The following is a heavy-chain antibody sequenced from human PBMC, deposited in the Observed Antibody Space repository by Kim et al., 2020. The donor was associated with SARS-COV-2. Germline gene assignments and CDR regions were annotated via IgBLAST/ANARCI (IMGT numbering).Heavy chain of an antibody. V-gene: IGHV2-70*01. D-gene: IGHD3-22*01. CDR1: GFSLSTSGMC. CDR2: IDWDDDK. CDR3: ARTSYDSSGSPNWRDYYYYGMDV. Sequence: SGPTLVKPTQTLTLTCTFSGFSLSTSGMCVSWIRQPPGKALEWLALIDWDDDKYYSTSLKTRLTISKDTSKNQVVLTMTNMDPVDTATYYCARTSYDSSGSPNWRDYYYYGMDVWGQGTTVTVSS. J-gene: IGHJ6*02.